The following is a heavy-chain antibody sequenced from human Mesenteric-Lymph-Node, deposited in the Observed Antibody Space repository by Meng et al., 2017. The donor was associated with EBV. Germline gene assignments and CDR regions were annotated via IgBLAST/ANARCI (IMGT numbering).Heavy chain of an antibody. CDR2: IIPLYGTP. Sequence: QLQLVQSGAEVKKPGSSVKVSCKASGGTFNTYFIHWVRQAPGQGLEWVGGIIPLYGTPDYAPKFQGRVTITADKSTTTAYMELSSLRSDDTAVYYCAKGQTYLPMDVWGQGTTVTVSS. CDR3: AKGQTYLPMDV. J-gene: IGHJ6*02. CDR1: GGTFNTYF. V-gene: IGHV1-69*06.